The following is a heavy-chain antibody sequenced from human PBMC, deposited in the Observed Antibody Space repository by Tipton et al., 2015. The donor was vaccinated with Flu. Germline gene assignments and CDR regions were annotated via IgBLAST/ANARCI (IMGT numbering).Heavy chain of an antibody. V-gene: IGHV4-34*01. CDR3: ARGPESIVGATGGWFDP. Sequence: TLSLTCAVYGGSFSGYYWSWIRQPPGKGLEWIGGVNHSGSTNYNPSLKSRVTISVDTSRNQFSLKLSSVTAADTAVYYCARGPESIVGATGGWFDPWGQGTLVTVSS. CDR1: GGSFSGYY. J-gene: IGHJ5*02. D-gene: IGHD1-26*01. CDR2: VNHSGST.